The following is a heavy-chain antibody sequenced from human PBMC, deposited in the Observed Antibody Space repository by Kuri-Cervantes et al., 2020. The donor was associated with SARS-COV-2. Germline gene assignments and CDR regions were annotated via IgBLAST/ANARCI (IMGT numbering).Heavy chain of an antibody. CDR1: GFTFSSHC. Sequence: GESLKISCTASGFTFSSHCMSWVRQAPGKGLEWVSSISSSSSYIYYADSVKGRFTISRDNAKNSLYLQMNSLRAEDTAVYYCARALRYSSSWGDYWGQGTLVTVSS. V-gene: IGHV3-21*01. D-gene: IGHD6-13*01. CDR2: ISSSSSYI. CDR3: ARALRYSSSWGDY. J-gene: IGHJ4*02.